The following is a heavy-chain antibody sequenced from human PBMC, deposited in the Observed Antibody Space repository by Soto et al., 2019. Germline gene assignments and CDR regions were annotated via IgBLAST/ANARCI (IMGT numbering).Heavy chain of an antibody. J-gene: IGHJ4*02. D-gene: IGHD2-2*01. CDR3: ARAMPGYYDY. V-gene: IGHV3-13*01. CDR2: IGTAGDT. Sequence: EVQLVESGGGLVKPGGSLRLSCAASGFTFSSYDMHWVRQTPGKGLEWVSAIGTAGDTYYPGSVKGRFTISRENAKNSLYLQMNSLRAGDTAVYYCARAMPGYYDYWGQGTLVTVSS. CDR1: GFTFSSYD.